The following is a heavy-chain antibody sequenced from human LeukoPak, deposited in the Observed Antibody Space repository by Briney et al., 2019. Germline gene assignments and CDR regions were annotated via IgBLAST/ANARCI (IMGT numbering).Heavy chain of an antibody. Sequence: GGSLRLSCAASGFTFSSYGMHWVRQAPGKGLEWVAVISYDGSNKYYADSVKGRFTISRDNSKNTLYLQMNSLRAEDTAVYYCARVSGGYYDSSGPADYWGQGTLVTVSS. CDR2: ISYDGSNK. CDR1: GFTFSSYG. CDR3: ARVSGGYYDSSGPADY. J-gene: IGHJ4*02. D-gene: IGHD3-22*01. V-gene: IGHV3-30*03.